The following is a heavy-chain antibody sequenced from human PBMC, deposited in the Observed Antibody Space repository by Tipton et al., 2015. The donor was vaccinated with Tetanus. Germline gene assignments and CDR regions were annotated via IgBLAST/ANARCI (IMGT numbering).Heavy chain of an antibody. CDR2: IYIGGST. D-gene: IGHD3-3*01. CDR3: AGGMVISFFDY. CDR1: GFDVNSYY. J-gene: IGHJ4*02. Sequence: LSLTCAVSGFDVNSYYMSWVRQAPGKGLEWVSIIYIGGSTFHADSVKGRFTISRDKSTSSLSLQMNNLRADDTAIYYCAGGMVISFFDYWGQGALVTVSS. V-gene: IGHV3-53*01.